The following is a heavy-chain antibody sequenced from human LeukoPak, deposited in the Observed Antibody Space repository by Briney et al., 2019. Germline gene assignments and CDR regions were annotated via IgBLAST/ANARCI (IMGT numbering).Heavy chain of an antibody. CDR1: GGSISSGYY. V-gene: IGHV4-38-2*02. CDR3: ARAIVLMVYAIPTTHFDY. Sequence: SETLSLTCTVSGGSISSGYYWGWIRQPPGKGLEWIGSIYHSGSTYYNPSLKSRVTISVDTSKNQFSLKLSSVTAADTAVYYCARAIVLMVYAIPTTHFDYWGQGTLVTVSS. CDR2: IYHSGST. D-gene: IGHD2-8*01. J-gene: IGHJ4*02.